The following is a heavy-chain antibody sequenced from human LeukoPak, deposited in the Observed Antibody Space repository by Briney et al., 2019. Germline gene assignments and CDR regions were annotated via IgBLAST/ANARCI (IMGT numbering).Heavy chain of an antibody. J-gene: IGHJ4*02. CDR2: ISGYGGAT. D-gene: IGHD5-18*01. Sequence: QPGGSLRLSCAASGFTSSSYAMSWVRQAPGRGLEWVSVISGYGGATYYADSLKGRFTISRDNSKNTLYLQMNSLRAEDTAIYYCATSADTVLFHYWGQGTLVTVSS. CDR1: GFTSSSYA. V-gene: IGHV3-23*01. CDR3: ATSADTVLFHY.